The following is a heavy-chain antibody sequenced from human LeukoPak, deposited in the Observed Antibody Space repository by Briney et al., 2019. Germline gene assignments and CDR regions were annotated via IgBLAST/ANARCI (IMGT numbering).Heavy chain of an antibody. J-gene: IGHJ3*01. D-gene: IGHD3-3*01. V-gene: IGHV3-30*02. CDR2: IRYDGIDK. CDR1: GVIFSNYD. CDR3: ALSRNYDLFXV. Sequence: GGSLRLSCAVSGVIFSNYDIQWIRQVPGKGLTWLSLIRYDGIDKYYADSVKGRFTASRDKAKNTVYLQVNSLRTEDTALYYCALSRNYDLFXVWGHGTMVXVSS.